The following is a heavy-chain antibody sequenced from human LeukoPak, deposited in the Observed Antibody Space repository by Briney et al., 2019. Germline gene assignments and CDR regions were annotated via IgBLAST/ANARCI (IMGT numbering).Heavy chain of an antibody. Sequence: GGSLRLSCAASGFTFSSYSMNWVRQAPGKGLEWVSSISSSSSYIYYADSVKGRFTISRDNAKNSLYLQMNSLRAEDTAVYYCARDHNGYYYMDVWGKGTTVTVSS. CDR3: ARDHNGYYYMDV. D-gene: IGHD1-14*01. V-gene: IGHV3-21*04. CDR1: GFTFSSYS. J-gene: IGHJ6*03. CDR2: ISSSSSYI.